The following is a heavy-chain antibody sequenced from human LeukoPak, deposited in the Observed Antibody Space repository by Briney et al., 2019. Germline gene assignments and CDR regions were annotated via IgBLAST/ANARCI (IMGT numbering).Heavy chain of an antibody. J-gene: IGHJ4*02. CDR2: IYYSGST. D-gene: IGHD2-15*01. CDR1: GGSISSYY. CDR3: ARHSELGYCSGGSCEIDY. V-gene: IGHV4-59*08. Sequence: SETLSLTCTVSGGSISSYYWSWIRQPPGKGLEWIGYIYYSGSTNYNPSLKSRVTISVDTSKNQFSLKLSSVTAADTAVYYCARHSELGYCSGGSCEIDYWGQGTLVTVSS.